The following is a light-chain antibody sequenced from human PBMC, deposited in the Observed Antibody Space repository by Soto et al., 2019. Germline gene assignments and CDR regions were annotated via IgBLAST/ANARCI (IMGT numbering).Light chain of an antibody. CDR3: QQYNSYRWT. V-gene: IGKV1-5*01. J-gene: IGKJ1*01. Sequence: DIQMTQSPSTLSASVGDRVAITGRASQSISSWVAWYQQKPGKAPKLLIYDASSLKSGVPFRFSGSGSGTEFTLTISSLQPDDFATYYCQQYNSYRWTFGQGTKVDIK. CDR2: DAS. CDR1: QSISSW.